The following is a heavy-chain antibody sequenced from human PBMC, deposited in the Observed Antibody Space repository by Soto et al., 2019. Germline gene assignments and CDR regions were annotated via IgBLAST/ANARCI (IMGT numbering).Heavy chain of an antibody. J-gene: IGHJ5*02. CDR3: ERDGFCTSTTCRVGNWFDP. V-gene: IGHV4-34*01. CDR1: GASFSGYY. D-gene: IGHD2-2*01. Sequence: ETLSLSCFVYGASFSGYYWSWIRQSPGKGLEWVGGINHRGSTNYNPSLESRVTISVDTSKNQFSLKLPSVTAADTAMYYCERDGFCTSTTCRVGNWFDPWGQGTLVTVYS. CDR2: INHRGST.